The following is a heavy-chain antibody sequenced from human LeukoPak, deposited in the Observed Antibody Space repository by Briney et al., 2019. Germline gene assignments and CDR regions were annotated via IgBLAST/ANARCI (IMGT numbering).Heavy chain of an antibody. CDR2: IIPIFGTA. CDR1: GYTFTSYA. J-gene: IGHJ4*02. D-gene: IGHD4-23*01. Sequence: ASVKVSCKASGYTFTSYAISWVRQAPGQGLEWMGGIIPIFGTANYAQKFQGRVTITADESTSTAYMELSSLRSEDTAVYYCASPGYGGNSVFEFDYWGQGTLVTVSS. CDR3: ASPGYGGNSVFEFDY. V-gene: IGHV1-69*13.